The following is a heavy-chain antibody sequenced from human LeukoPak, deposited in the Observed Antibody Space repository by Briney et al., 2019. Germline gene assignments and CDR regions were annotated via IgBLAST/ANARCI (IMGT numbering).Heavy chain of an antibody. CDR1: GFTFSSYA. D-gene: IGHD6-19*01. CDR3: AKDLEQWRVRDYFDY. CDR2: ISGSGGST. V-gene: IGHV3-23*01. Sequence: PGGSLRLSCAAPGFTFSSYAMSWVRQAPGKGLEWVSAISGSGGSTYYADSEKGRVTISRDNSKNTLYLQMNSLRAEDTALYYCAKDLEQWRVRDYFDYWGQGTLVTASS. J-gene: IGHJ4*02.